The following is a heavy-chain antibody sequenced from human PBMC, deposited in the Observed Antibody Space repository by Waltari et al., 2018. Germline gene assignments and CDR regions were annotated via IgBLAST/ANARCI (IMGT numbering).Heavy chain of an antibody. V-gene: IGHV2-5*02. D-gene: IGHD6-13*01. Sequence: QITLKESGPTLVKPTQTLTLTCTFSGFSLSTSGVGVGWIRQPPGKALEWLALIYWDDDKRYSPSLKGRLTITKDTSKNQVVLTMTNMDPVDTATYYCAHSSSIAAAGLEFDYWGQGTLVTVSS. J-gene: IGHJ4*02. CDR3: AHSSSIAAAGLEFDY. CDR2: IYWDDDK. CDR1: GFSLSTSGVG.